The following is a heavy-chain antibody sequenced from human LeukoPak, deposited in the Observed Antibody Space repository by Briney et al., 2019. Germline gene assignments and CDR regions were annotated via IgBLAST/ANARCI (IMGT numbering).Heavy chain of an antibody. CDR3: ARGIVATISYYYGMDV. Sequence: GGSLRLSCAASGFTFSSYSMNWVRQAPGKGLEWVSSISSSSSYIYYADSVKGRFTISRDNAKNSLYLQMNSLRAEDTAVYYCARGIVATISYYYGMDVWGQGTTVTVSS. D-gene: IGHD5-12*01. CDR1: GFTFSSYS. J-gene: IGHJ6*02. CDR2: ISSSSSYI. V-gene: IGHV3-21*01.